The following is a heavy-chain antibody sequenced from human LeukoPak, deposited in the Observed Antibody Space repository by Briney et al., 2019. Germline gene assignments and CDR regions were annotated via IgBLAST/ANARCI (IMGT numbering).Heavy chain of an antibody. V-gene: IGHV3-48*03. CDR3: ARIDRDFYYMDV. CDR1: GFSFSTRE. CDR2: IISSGSTI. D-gene: IGHD3-22*01. Sequence: GGSLRLSCEASGFSFSTREMNWVRQAPGQGPEWVSYIISSGSTIYYADSVQGRFTTSTDNAKNLLFLQMNSLRPEDTGVYYCARIDRDFYYMDVWGKGTMVTVSS. J-gene: IGHJ6*03.